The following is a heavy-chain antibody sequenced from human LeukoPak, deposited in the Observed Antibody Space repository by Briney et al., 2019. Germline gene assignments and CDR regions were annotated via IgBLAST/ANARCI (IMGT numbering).Heavy chain of an antibody. Sequence: GGSLRLSCVASGFTFINHAMTWVRQAPGQGLEWVSSIGGSGGGTYYADSVKGRFTISRDNSKNTLYLQMNSLRAEDTAVYYCAKGELYYYDSSGYTKPFDYWGQGTLVTVSS. CDR1: GFTFINHA. J-gene: IGHJ4*02. D-gene: IGHD3-22*01. V-gene: IGHV3-23*01. CDR2: IGGSGGGT. CDR3: AKGELYYYDSSGYTKPFDY.